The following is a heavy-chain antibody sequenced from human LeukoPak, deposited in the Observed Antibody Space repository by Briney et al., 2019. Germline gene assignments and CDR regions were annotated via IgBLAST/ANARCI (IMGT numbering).Heavy chain of an antibody. D-gene: IGHD6-13*01. CDR2: ISYDGSDK. V-gene: IGHV3-30*09. J-gene: IGHJ4*02. CDR1: GFTFSSYA. Sequence: GGSLRLSCAASGFTFSSYAFHWVRQAPGKGLEWVAVISYDGSDKYYADSVKGRFAISRDNSKNTLYLQMNTLRAEDTAVYYCAKDHGSSWYVYYWGQGTLVTVSS. CDR3: AKDHGSSWYVYY.